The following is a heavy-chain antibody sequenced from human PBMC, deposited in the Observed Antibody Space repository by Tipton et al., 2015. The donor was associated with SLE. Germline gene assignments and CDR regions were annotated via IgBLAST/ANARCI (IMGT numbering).Heavy chain of an antibody. CDR2: VYYSGGT. Sequence: YYWTWIRQPPGKGLEWIGYVYYSGGTIYNPSLKSRVTISIDTSRNQFSLKLSSVTAADTAVYYCAREPAASGWFDPWGQGTLVTVSS. J-gene: IGHJ5*02. D-gene: IGHD2-2*01. CDR3: AREPAASGWFDP. V-gene: IGHV4-59*01. CDR1: YY.